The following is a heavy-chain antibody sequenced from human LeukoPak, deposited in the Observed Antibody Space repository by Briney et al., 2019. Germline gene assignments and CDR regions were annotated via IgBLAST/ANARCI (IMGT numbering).Heavy chain of an antibody. CDR2: IYYSGTT. V-gene: IGHV4-39*07. CDR3: TSLQNIVGATPLPDY. D-gene: IGHD1-26*01. Sequence: SETLSLTCTVSGGSISTRSYYWGWIRQPPGKGLEWIGTIYYSGTTYYNPSLKSRVTISIDTSTNQFSLKLNSVTAADTAVYYCTSLQNIVGATPLPDYWGQGTLVTVSS. CDR1: GGSISTRSYY. J-gene: IGHJ4*02.